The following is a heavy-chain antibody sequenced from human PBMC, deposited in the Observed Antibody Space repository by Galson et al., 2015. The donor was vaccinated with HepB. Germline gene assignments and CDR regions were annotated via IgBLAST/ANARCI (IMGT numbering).Heavy chain of an antibody. CDR1: GYNFTNYW. CDR2: IYPTDSDT. D-gene: IGHD5-24*01. CDR3: ARRWRSDGGPFDY. V-gene: IGHV5-51*01. Sequence: QSGAEVKKTGESLKISCKGSGYNFTNYWIGWVRQMPGKGLEWMGIIYPTDSDTTYSPSFQGQVTISADKFISTAYLQWNSLKASDTAMYYCARRWRSDGGPFDYWGQGTLVTVSS. J-gene: IGHJ4*02.